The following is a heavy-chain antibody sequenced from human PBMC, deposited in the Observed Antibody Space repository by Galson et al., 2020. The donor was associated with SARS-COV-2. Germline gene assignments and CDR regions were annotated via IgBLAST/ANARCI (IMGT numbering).Heavy chain of an antibody. Sequence: SETLSLTCTVSGGSISSYYWSWIRQPPGKGLEWIGYIYYSGSTSYNASLKSRVTISVDTSKNQFSLKLTSVTAADTAVYYCAKHLRFRGSGVYPQWDDAFHSWGQGTRVTVSS. CDR2: IYYSGST. D-gene: IGHD1-26*01. J-gene: IGHJ3*02. CDR3: AKHLRFRGSGVYPQWDDAFHS. V-gene: IGHV4-59*08. CDR1: GGSISSYY.